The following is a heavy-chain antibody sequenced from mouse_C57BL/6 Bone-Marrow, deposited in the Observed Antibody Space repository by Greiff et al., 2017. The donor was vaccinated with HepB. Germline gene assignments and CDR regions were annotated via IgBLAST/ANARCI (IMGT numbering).Heavy chain of an antibody. CDR1: GFTFSSYA. V-gene: IGHV5-4*01. CDR3: ATRDGYYVWFAY. J-gene: IGHJ3*01. CDR2: ISDGGSYT. Sequence: EVQLQESGGGLVKPGGSLKLSCAASGFTFSSYAMSWVRQTPEKRLEWVATISDGGSYTYYPDNVKGRFTISRDNAKNNLYLQMSHLKSEDTAMYYCATRDGYYVWFAYWGQGTLVTVSA. D-gene: IGHD2-3*01.